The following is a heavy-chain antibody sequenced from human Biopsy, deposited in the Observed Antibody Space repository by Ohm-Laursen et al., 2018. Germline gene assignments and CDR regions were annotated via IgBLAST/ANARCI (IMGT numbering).Heavy chain of an antibody. CDR1: GGPSSSYA. CDR2: IVPILGHL. D-gene: IGHD3-3*01. CDR3: AADADGYYTEFDY. V-gene: IGHV1-69*04. Sequence: SSVKVSCKVSGGPSSSYAFSWVRQAPGQGLEWVGRIVPILGHLNYAQRFQGRVSITADKSTTYVYMELSRLTSGDTAVYYCAADADGYYTEFDYWGPGTLVTVSS. J-gene: IGHJ4*02.